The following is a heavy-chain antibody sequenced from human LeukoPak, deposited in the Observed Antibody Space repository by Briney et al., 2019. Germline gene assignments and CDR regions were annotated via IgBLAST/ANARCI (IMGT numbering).Heavy chain of an antibody. CDR2: IYTSGST. Sequence: TSETLSFTCTVSGGSISSYYWSWIRQPAGKGLEWIGRIYTSGSTNYNPSLKSRVTMSVDTSKNQFSLKLSSVTAADTAVYYCASSSVEKPLDYWGQGTLVTVSS. CDR3: ASSSVEKPLDY. D-gene: IGHD6-13*01. CDR1: GGSISSYY. J-gene: IGHJ4*02. V-gene: IGHV4-4*07.